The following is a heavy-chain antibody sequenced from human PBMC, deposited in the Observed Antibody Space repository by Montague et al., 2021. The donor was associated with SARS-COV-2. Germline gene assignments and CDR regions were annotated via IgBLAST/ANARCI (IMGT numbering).Heavy chain of an antibody. CDR2: IYYSGGI. CDR3: ARAPIYSSSWYADIDY. V-gene: IGHV4-59*11. J-gene: IGHJ4*02. D-gene: IGHD6-13*01. CDR1: GGSMSDHY. Sequence: SETLSLTCTVSGGSMSDHYWTWIRQPPGKGLEWLAYIYYSGGINSNASLKSRVSMSVDTSKNQFSLKLTSVTAADTAMYYCARAPIYSSSWYADIDYWGQGTLVTVSS.